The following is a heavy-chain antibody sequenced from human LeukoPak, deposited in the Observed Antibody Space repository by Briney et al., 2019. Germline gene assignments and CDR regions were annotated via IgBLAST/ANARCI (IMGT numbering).Heavy chain of an antibody. CDR1: GYTFTGYY. Sequence: GASVKVSCKASGYTFTGYYMHWVRQAPGQGLEWMGWINPNSGGTNYAQKFQGRVTMTRDTSISTAYMELSRLRFDDTAVYYCARVEEGDCSGGSCYLLWDYWGQGTLVTVSS. J-gene: IGHJ4*02. CDR3: ARVEEGDCSGGSCYLLWDY. V-gene: IGHV1-2*02. CDR2: INPNSGGT. D-gene: IGHD2-15*01.